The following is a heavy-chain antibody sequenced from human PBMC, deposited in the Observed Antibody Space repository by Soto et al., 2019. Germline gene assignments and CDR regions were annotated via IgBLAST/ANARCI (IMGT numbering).Heavy chain of an antibody. V-gene: IGHV1-18*01. J-gene: IGHJ4*01. CDR3: ASTLLVGYGLEAASH. CDR1: GYTFTSYG. D-gene: IGHD5-18*01. CDR2: ISAYNGNT. Sequence: QVQLVQSGAEVKKPGASVKVSCKASGYTFTSYGISWVRQAPGQGLEWMGWISAYNGNTNYAQKLQGRVTMTTDTSPITAYIELRSLRSYDTAVYYCASTLLVGYGLEAASHWGHGTLVTLSS.